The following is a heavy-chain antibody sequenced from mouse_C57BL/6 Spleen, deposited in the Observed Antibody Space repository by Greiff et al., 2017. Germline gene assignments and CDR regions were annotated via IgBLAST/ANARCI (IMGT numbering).Heavy chain of an antibody. D-gene: IGHD2-1*01. CDR1: GFTFSDYG. CDR2: ISSGSSTI. J-gene: IGHJ4*01. Sequence: EVQLQQSGGGLVKPGGSLKLSCAASGFTFSDYGMHWVRQAPEKGLEWVAYISSGSSTIYYADTVKGRFTISRDNAKNTLFLQMTSLRSEDTAMYYCANYGNYDYAMDYWGQGTSVTVSS. V-gene: IGHV5-17*01. CDR3: ANYGNYDYAMDY.